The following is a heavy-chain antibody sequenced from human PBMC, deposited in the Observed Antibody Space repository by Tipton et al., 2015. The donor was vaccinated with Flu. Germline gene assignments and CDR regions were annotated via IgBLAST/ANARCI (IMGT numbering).Heavy chain of an antibody. V-gene: IGHV4-59*13. CDR3: TREHPHGFDAFDI. CDR2: IVNGGTT. D-gene: IGHD6-25*01. Sequence: PGLVKPSETLSLTCTVSGGSFSSFYWTWIRQFPGKGLEWIGYIVNGGTTKYSPALKSRVTMSLDTSKNQFFLKLTSVTAADAALYFCTREHPHGFDAFDIWGQGRMVTVSS. J-gene: IGHJ3*02. CDR1: GGSFSSFY.